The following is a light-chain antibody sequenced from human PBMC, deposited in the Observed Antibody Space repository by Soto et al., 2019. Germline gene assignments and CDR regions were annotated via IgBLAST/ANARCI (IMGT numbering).Light chain of an antibody. CDR1: QSVSSH. CDR3: QQYNNWPPWT. CDR2: DTF. J-gene: IGKJ1*01. V-gene: IGKV3-11*01. Sequence: ELVLTQSPATLSLSPGERATLSCRASQSVSSHLAWYQQKPGQAPRLLMYDTFNRATGIPARFNGSGSGTDFTLTISSLEPQDFAVYYCQQYNNWPPWTFGHGTKVEIK.